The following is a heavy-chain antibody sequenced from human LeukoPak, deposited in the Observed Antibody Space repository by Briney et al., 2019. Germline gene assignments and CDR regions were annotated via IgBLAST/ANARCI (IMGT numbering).Heavy chain of an antibody. D-gene: IGHD6-6*01. Sequence: PGGSLRLSCAASGFTFNIYAMSWIRQAPGKGLEWVSYISSSGSTIYYADSVKGRFTISRDNAKNSLYLQMNSLRAEDTAVYYCARAEGSSSGPWYYYYMDVWGKGTTVTVSS. J-gene: IGHJ6*03. V-gene: IGHV3-11*01. CDR1: GFTFNIYA. CDR2: ISSSGSTI. CDR3: ARAEGSSSGPWYYYYMDV.